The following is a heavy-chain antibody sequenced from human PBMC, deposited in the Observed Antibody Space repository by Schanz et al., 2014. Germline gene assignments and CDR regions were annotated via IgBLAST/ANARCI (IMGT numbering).Heavy chain of an antibody. CDR1: GFAFSSYG. V-gene: IGHV3-23*01. D-gene: IGHD3-10*01. J-gene: IGHJ4*02. CDR2: IGVDGTTT. Sequence: EVQLLESGGGLVQPGGSLRLSCLASGFAFSSYGMNWLRQAPGKGLEWVSVIGVDGTTTYYADSVKGRFTISRDNSKNTLYLQMNSLRPDDTAVYYCAKYRRYYRVSGSYRELEYWGQGTLVTVSS. CDR3: AKYRRYYRVSGSYRELEY.